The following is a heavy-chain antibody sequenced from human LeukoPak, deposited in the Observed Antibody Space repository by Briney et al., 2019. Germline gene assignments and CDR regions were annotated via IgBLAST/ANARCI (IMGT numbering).Heavy chain of an antibody. CDR1: GGSFSGYY. J-gene: IGHJ4*02. CDR2: INHNGST. Sequence: SETLSLTCAVYGGSFSGYYWSWIRQPPGKGLEWIGEINHNGSTNYNPSLKSRVTISVDTSKNQFSLKLSSVTAADTAVYYCARGGRPDIVVVPAANPPYYFDYWGQGTLVTVSS. CDR3: ARGGRPDIVVVPAANPPYYFDY. D-gene: IGHD2-2*01. V-gene: IGHV4-34*01.